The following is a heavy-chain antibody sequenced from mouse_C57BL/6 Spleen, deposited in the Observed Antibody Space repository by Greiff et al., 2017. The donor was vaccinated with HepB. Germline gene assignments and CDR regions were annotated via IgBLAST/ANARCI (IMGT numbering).Heavy chain of an antibody. V-gene: IGHV1-55*01. D-gene: IGHD2-4*01. CDR3: ASRICYDYDGYYFDY. CDR1: GYTFTSYW. J-gene: IGHJ2*01. CDR2: IYPGSGST. Sequence: QVQLQQPGAELVKPGASVKMSCKASGYTFTSYWITWVKQRPGQGLEWIGDIYPGSGSTNYNEKFKSKATLTVDTSSSTAYMQLSSLTSEDSAVYYCASRICYDYDGYYFDYWGQGTTLTVSS.